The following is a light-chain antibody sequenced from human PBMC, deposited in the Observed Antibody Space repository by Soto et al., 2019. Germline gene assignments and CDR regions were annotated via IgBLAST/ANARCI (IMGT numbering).Light chain of an antibody. V-gene: IGKV3-15*01. CDR2: RAS. CDR1: QNIYSN. Sequence: ILITHSPARLSVSLLLSTTLSLRASQNIYSNVAGSQQRPGQAPRVRIFRASTRAPGIPARFSGSGSGTEFTLTISRLPSEDLTVYSCLHYHYLWAFGQGTQVDIK. J-gene: IGKJ1*01. CDR3: LHYHYLWA.